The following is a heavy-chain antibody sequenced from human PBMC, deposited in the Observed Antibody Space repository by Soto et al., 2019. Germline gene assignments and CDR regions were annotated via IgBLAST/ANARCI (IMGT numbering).Heavy chain of an antibody. CDR2: INHSGST. Sequence: PSETLSLTCAVCGGSFSGYYWSWIRQPPGKGLEWIGEINHSGSTNYNPSLRSRVTISVDTSKNQFSLKLSSVTAADTAVYYCARGFSPINYGDYSQFDYWGQGTLVTVSS. V-gene: IGHV4-34*01. CDR1: GGSFSGYY. J-gene: IGHJ4*02. CDR3: ARGFSPINYGDYSQFDY. D-gene: IGHD4-17*01.